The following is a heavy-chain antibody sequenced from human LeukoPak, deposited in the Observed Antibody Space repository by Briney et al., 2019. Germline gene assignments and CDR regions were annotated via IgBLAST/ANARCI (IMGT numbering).Heavy chain of an antibody. D-gene: IGHD2-21*02. CDR1: GFTFNSYG. Sequence: GGSLRLSCAASGFTFNSYGMHWVRQAPGKGLEWVAVISYDGSNKYYADSVKGRFTISRDNSKNTLYLQMNSLRAEDTAVYYCAKDISGGDCPDYWGQGTLVTVSS. V-gene: IGHV3-30*18. CDR2: ISYDGSNK. J-gene: IGHJ4*02. CDR3: AKDISGGDCPDY.